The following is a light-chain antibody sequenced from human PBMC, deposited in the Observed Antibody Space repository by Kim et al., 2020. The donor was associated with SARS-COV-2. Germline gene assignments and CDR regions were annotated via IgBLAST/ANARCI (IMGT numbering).Light chain of an antibody. V-gene: IGKV1-9*01. CDR1: QGISSY. Sequence: IQLTQSPSSLSASVGDRVTITCRASQGISSYLAWYQQKPGKAPKLLIYAASTLQSGVPSRFSGSGSGTDFTLTISSLQPEDFATYYCQQLNRYPFTFGGGTKVDI. CDR2: AAS. CDR3: QQLNRYPFT. J-gene: IGKJ4*01.